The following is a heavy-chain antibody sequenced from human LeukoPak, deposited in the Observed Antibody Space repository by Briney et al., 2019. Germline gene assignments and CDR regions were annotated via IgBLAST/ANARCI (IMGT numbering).Heavy chain of an antibody. D-gene: IGHD2-2*01. CDR1: GGSISSYY. V-gene: IGHV4-59*01. J-gene: IGHJ4*02. CDR2: IYYSGST. CDR3: ARTPAAMDYYFDY. Sequence: SETLSLTCTVSGGSISSYYWSWIRQPPGKGLEWIGYIYYSGSTNYNPSLKSRVTISVDTSKNQFSLKLSSVTAADTAVYYCARTPAAMDYYFDYWGQGTLVTVSS.